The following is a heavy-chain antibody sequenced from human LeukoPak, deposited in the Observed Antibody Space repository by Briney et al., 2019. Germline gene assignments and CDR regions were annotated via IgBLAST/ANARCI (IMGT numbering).Heavy chain of an antibody. D-gene: IGHD4-11*01. Sequence: PSETLSLTCTVSGGSISSSSYYWGWIRQPPGKGLEWIGSIYHSGSTYYNPSLKSRVTISVDTSKNQFSLKLSSVTAADTAVYYCARHSGEYSNYLGYWGQGTLVTVSS. V-gene: IGHV4-39*01. J-gene: IGHJ4*02. CDR3: ARHSGEYSNYLGY. CDR2: IYHSGST. CDR1: GGSISSSSYY.